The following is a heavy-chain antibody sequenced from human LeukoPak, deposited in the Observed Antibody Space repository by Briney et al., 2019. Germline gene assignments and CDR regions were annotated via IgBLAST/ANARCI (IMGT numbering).Heavy chain of an antibody. CDR1: GFTFDDYA. CDR2: ISGSGGST. Sequence: GGSLRLSCAASGFTFDDYAMHWVRQAPGKGLEWVSGISGSGGSTYYADSVKGRFTISRDNSKNTLYLQMNSLRAEDTAVYYCARVHEQNYDILTGYYLRVPSAWFDPWGQGTLVTVSS. D-gene: IGHD3-9*01. CDR3: ARVHEQNYDILTGYYLRVPSAWFDP. J-gene: IGHJ5*02. V-gene: IGHV3-23*01.